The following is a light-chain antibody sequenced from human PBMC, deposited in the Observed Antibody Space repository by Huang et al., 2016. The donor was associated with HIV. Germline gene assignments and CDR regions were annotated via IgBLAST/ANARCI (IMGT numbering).Light chain of an antibody. CDR2: STS. V-gene: IGKV1-NL1*01. CDR3: QQYYSTPT. CDR1: QVISNS. Sequence: DIQMTQSPSSLSPSVGDRVTITCRASQVISNSLAWYQQKPGKAPKLLLHSTSRLESGVPSRFSGSGSGTDYTLTISSLQPEDFATYYCQQYYSTPTFGQGTKVEIK. J-gene: IGKJ1*01.